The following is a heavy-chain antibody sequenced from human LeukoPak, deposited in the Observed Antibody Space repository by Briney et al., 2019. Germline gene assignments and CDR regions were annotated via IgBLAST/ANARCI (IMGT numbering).Heavy chain of an antibody. Sequence: GGSPRLSCAASGFTFNNSAMNWVRQAPGKGLEWVSVISGSGGTTYYADSVKGRFTIFRDNSKNTLSLQMNSLRAEDTAVYYCAKKRSGYYSFDYWGQGTLVTVSS. CDR1: GFTFNNSA. CDR2: ISGSGGTT. D-gene: IGHD3-22*01. V-gene: IGHV3-23*01. J-gene: IGHJ4*02. CDR3: AKKRSGYYSFDY.